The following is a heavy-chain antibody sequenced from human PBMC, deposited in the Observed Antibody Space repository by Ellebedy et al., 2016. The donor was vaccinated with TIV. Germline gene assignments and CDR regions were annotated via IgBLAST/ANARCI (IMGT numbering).Heavy chain of an antibody. CDR1: GDSISSYY. Sequence: MPSETLSLTCNVSGDSISSYYWSWIRQPPGKGLEGMGHIYYSVTTNYSPSLNSRFTISVDASKNQVSLSLTSVTAADTAVYYCARGGASSKYFDYWGQGTLVTVSS. CDR2: IYYSVTT. CDR3: ARGGASSKYFDY. J-gene: IGHJ4*02. V-gene: IGHV4-59*01.